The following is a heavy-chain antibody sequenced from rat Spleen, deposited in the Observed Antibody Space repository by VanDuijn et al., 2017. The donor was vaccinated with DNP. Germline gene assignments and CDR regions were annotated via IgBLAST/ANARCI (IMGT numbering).Heavy chain of an antibody. CDR3: ATSRGRGYAMDA. CDR2: ISYDGSST. V-gene: IGHV5-7*01. CDR1: GFTFSNYY. D-gene: IGHD4-3*01. Sequence: EVQLVESGGGLVQPGRSLKLSCAASGFTFSNYYMAWVRQAPKKGLEWVATISYDGSSTYYRDSVKGRFTISRDNAKSTLYLQMDSLRSEDTATYYCATSRGRGYAMDAWGQGTSVTVSS. J-gene: IGHJ4*01.